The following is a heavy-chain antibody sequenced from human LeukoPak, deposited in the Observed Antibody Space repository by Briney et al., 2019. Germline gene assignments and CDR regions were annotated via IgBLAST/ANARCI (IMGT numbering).Heavy chain of an antibody. J-gene: IGHJ4*02. CDR1: GGSFSGYY. V-gene: IGHV4-34*01. CDR2: INHSGST. CDR3: ARGRLFGY. Sequence: SETLSLTCAVYGGSFSGYYWSWIRQPPGKGLEWIGEINHSGSTNYNPSLKSRVTISVDTSKNQFSLKLSSVTAADTAVYYCARGRLFGYWGQGTLVTVSS. D-gene: IGHD3-22*01.